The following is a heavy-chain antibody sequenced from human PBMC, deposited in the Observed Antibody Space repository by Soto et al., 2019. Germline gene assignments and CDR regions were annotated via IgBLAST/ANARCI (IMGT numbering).Heavy chain of an antibody. CDR3: ARGPYCGGDCYYDAFDI. D-gene: IGHD2-21*02. J-gene: IGHJ3*02. CDR1: GYTFTSYG. CDR2: ISAYNGNT. Sequence: ASVKVSCKASGYTFTSYGIRWVRQAPGQGLEWMGWISAYNGNTNYAQKLQGRVTMTTDTSTSTAYMELRSLRSDDTAVYYCARGPYCGGDCYYDAFDIWGQGTMVTVSS. V-gene: IGHV1-18*04.